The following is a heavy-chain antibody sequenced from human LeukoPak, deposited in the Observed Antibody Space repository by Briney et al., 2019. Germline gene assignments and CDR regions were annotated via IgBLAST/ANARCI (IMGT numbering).Heavy chain of an antibody. J-gene: IGHJ5*02. Sequence: ASVRVSCKASGYPFTTYGLSWVRRAPGQGLEWLGWINPFNGNTNYAQKFQNRVTMTTDTSTTTAYLELRSLKSNDTAIYYCARDKGSGNYYNGWFDPWGQGTLTVSS. CDR1: GYPFTTYG. V-gene: IGHV1-18*04. D-gene: IGHD3-10*01. CDR2: INPFNGNT. CDR3: ARDKGSGNYYNGWFDP.